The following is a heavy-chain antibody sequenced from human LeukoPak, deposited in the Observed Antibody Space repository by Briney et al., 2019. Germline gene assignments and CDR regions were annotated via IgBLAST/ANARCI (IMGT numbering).Heavy chain of an antibody. CDR2: ISSSSTII. CDR3: ARDGRYTGYGDN. CDR1: GFTFSSYG. D-gene: IGHD5-12*01. Sequence: GGSLRLSCAASGFTFSSYGMNWVRQAPGKGLEWLSYISSSSTIIYYADSVKGRFTISRDNARNSLYLQMNSLRAEDTAVYYCARDGRYTGYGDNWGQGTLVTVSS. J-gene: IGHJ4*02. V-gene: IGHV3-48*01.